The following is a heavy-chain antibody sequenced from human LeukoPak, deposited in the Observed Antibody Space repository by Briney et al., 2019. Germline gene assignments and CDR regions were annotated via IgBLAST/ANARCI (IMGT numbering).Heavy chain of an antibody. J-gene: IGHJ4*02. CDR1: GFSFTNYW. CDR2: VKEDGTTK. V-gene: IGHV3-7*01. D-gene: IGHD2-15*01. Sequence: GGSLRLSCAASGFSFTNYWMSWVRQAPGKGLEWVANVKEDGTTKQYVDSVKGRFTISRDNAKNSLYLEMDSLRAEDTAVYYCVSQEVVPHWGQGTLVSVSS. CDR3: VSQEVVPH.